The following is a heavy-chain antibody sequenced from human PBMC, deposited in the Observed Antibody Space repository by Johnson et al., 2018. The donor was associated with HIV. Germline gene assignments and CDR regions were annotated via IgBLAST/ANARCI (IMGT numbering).Heavy chain of an antibody. V-gene: IGHV3-20*04. J-gene: IGHJ3*02. D-gene: IGHD5-12*01. CDR1: GFSFSSSD. CDR3: ARDHSGYDSVTAAFDI. Sequence: VQLVESGGGLVQPGGSLRLSCAASGFSFSSSDIYWVRQPPGKGLEWVSGINWDGGSTAYADSVTGRFTISRDNAKNSLYLQMNSLRAEDTAVYYCARDHSGYDSVTAAFDIWGQGTMVTVSS. CDR2: INWDGGST.